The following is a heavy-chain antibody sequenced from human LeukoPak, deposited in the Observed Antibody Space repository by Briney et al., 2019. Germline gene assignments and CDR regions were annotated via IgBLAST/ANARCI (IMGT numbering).Heavy chain of an antibody. V-gene: IGHV1-8*01. Sequence: ASVKVSCKSSGYTFSSYDINWVRQATGQGLEWMGWMNPNSGNTGFAHKFQSRVTETRNTSISTAYMELSSLRSEDTAVYYCARGPAPQYGSGSSWFDPWGQGTLVTVSS. D-gene: IGHD3-10*01. CDR1: GYTFSSYD. CDR3: ARGPAPQYGSGSSWFDP. J-gene: IGHJ5*02. CDR2: MNPNSGNT.